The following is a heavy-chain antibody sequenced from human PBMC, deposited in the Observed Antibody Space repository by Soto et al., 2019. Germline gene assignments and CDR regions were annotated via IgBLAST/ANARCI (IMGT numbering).Heavy chain of an antibody. CDR2: IYYSGST. Sequence: SETLSLTCTVSGGSISSSSYYWGWIRQPPGKGLEWIGSIYYSGSTYYNPSLKSRVTISVDTSKNQFSLKLSSVTAADTAVYYCARRGWSSGYYYNTRAFDIWGQGTMVTVS. D-gene: IGHD3-22*01. J-gene: IGHJ3*02. V-gene: IGHV4-39*01. CDR1: GGSISSSSYY. CDR3: ARRGWSSGYYYNTRAFDI.